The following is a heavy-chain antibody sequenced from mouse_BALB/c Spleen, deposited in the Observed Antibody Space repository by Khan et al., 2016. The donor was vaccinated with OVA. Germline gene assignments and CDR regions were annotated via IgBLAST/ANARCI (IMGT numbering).Heavy chain of an antibody. CDR2: ISYSGST. CDR3: AMGRTY. Sequence: VQLKESGPGLVKPSQSLSLTCTVTGYSITSDYAWNWIRQFPGNKLEWMGYISYSGSTSYNPSLKSRISITRDTSKNQFFLQLNSVPSEDTATYYCAMGRTYWGQGTLVTVSA. CDR1: GYSITSDYA. J-gene: IGHJ3*01. D-gene: IGHD4-1*01. V-gene: IGHV3-2*02.